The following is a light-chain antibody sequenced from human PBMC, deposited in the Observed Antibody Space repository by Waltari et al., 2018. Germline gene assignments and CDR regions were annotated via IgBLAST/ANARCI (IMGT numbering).Light chain of an antibody. CDR3: SSYTGGNDVG. J-gene: IGLJ2*01. CDR1: STDVGVYNY. CDR2: EVS. Sequence: QSALTQPPSASGSPGQSVTISCTGTSTDVGVYNYVSGYQPLPGKAPKLKIYEVSKRPSGVPDRFSGSKSGNTASLTVSGLQAEDEAYYYCSSYTGGNDVGFGGGTKLTVL. V-gene: IGLV2-8*01.